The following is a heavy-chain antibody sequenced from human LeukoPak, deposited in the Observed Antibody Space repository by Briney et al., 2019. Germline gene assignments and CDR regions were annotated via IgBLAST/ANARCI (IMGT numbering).Heavy chain of an antibody. CDR1: GYTFTSYG. Sequence: ASVKVSCKASGYTFTSYGISWVRQAPGQGLEWMGWISAYNGNTNYAQKLQGRVTMTTDTSTSTAYMELRSLRAEDTAVYYCARDATYYDFWSGLDYWGQGTLVTVSS. CDR2: ISAYNGNT. V-gene: IGHV1-18*01. J-gene: IGHJ4*02. D-gene: IGHD3-3*01. CDR3: ARDATYYDFWSGLDY.